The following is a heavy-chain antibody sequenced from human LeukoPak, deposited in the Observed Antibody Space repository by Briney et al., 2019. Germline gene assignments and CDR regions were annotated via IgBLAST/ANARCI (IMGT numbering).Heavy chain of an antibody. CDR2: IKQDGSGK. CDR1: GFTFSSYY. CDR3: AELGITMIGGV. D-gene: IGHD3-10*02. Sequence: GGSLRLSCAASGFTFSSYYMSWVRQAPGKGLEWAANIKQDGSGKYYVDSVKGRFTISRDNAKNSLYLQMNSLRAEDTAVYYCAELGITMIGGVWGKGTTVTISS. V-gene: IGHV3-7*01. J-gene: IGHJ6*04.